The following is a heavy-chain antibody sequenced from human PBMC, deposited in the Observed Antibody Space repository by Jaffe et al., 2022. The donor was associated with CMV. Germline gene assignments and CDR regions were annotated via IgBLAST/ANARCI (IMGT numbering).Heavy chain of an antibody. Sequence: QVQLVESGGGVVQPGRSLRLSCAASGFTFSSYGMHWVRQAPGKGLEWVAVIWYDGSNKYYADSVKGRFTISRDNSKNTLYLQMNSLRAEDTAVYYCARERREEPGFDYWGQGTLVTVSS. J-gene: IGHJ4*02. V-gene: IGHV3-33*08. CDR2: IWYDGSNK. CDR3: ARERREEPGFDY. CDR1: GFTFSSYG.